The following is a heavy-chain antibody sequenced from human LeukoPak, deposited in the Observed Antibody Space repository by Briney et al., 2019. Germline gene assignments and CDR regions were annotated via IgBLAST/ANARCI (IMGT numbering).Heavy chain of an antibody. J-gene: IGHJ1*01. CDR3: ASLHRPRVRSVYSSSWSEYFQH. V-gene: IGHV4-38-2*02. CDR2: IYYSGST. Sequence: NSSETLSLTCTVSGYSISSGYYWGWIRQPPGKGLEWIGSIYYSGSTYYNPSLKSRVTISVDTSKNQFSLKLSSVTAADTAVYYCASLHRPRVRSVYSSSWSEYFQHWGQGTLVTVSS. CDR1: GYSISSGYY. D-gene: IGHD6-13*01.